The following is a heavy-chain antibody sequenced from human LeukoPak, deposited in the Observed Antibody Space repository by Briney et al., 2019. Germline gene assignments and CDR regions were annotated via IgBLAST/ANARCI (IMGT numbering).Heavy chain of an antibody. CDR2: IRSDSSAI. J-gene: IGHJ4*02. D-gene: IGHD3-22*01. Sequence: PGGSLRLSCAASGFSFGDYSMTWVRQAPGKGLEWVSYIRSDSSAIYYADSVKGRFTISRDIAKKSLYLQMNSLRAEDTAVYYCASRGGYYYDSSGIALGIWGQGTLVTVSS. CDR3: ASRGGYYYDSSGIALGI. V-gene: IGHV3-48*01. CDR1: GFSFGDYS.